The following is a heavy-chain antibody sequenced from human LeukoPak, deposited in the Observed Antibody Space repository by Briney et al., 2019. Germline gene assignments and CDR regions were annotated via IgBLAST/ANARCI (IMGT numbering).Heavy chain of an antibody. V-gene: IGHV3-7*01. J-gene: IGHJ4*02. CDR3: ASWGRVVVVPAAIPGPYFDY. D-gene: IGHD2-2*02. CDR2: IKQDGSEK. Sequence: PGGSLRLSCAASGFTFSSYAMSWVRQAPGKGLEWVANIKQDGSEKYYVDSVKGRFTISRDNAKNSLYLQMNSLRAEDTAVYYCASWGRVVVVPAAIPGPYFDYWGQGTLVTVSS. CDR1: GFTFSSYA.